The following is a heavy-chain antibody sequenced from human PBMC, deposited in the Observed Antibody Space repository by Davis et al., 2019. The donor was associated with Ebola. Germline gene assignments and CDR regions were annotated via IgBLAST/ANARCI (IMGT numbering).Heavy chain of an antibody. CDR1: GGSISSSNW. D-gene: IGHD3-3*01. CDR3: ARDNPYYDFWSGYQDY. Sequence: GSLRLSCAVSGGSISSSNWWSWIRQPPGKGLEWIGEINHSGSTNYNPSLKSRVTISVDTSKNQFSLRLSSVTAEDTAVYYCARDNPYYDFWSGYQDYWGQGTLVTVSS. J-gene: IGHJ4*02. V-gene: IGHV4-4*02. CDR2: INHSGST.